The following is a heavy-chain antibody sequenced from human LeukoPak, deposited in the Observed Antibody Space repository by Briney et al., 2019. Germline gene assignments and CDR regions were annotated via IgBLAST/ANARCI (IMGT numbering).Heavy chain of an antibody. J-gene: IGHJ4*02. CDR2: MNPNSGKT. CDR3: ARGRPGPAGAGTYDF. V-gene: IGHV1-8*01. Sequence: ASVTVSCTASGYTFTTSDINWVRQATGQGLEWMGWMNPNSGKTGSAQKFQGRLTMTKNTSTSTAYMEVTGLKFEDTAIYYCARGRPGPAGAGTYDFWGQGTPITVSS. CDR1: GYTFTTSD. D-gene: IGHD6-13*01.